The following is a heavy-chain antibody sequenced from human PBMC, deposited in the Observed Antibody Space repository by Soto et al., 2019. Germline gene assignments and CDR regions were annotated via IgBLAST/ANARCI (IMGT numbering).Heavy chain of an antibody. V-gene: IGHV3-30-3*01. D-gene: IGHD3-10*01. J-gene: IGHJ6*02. Sequence: QVQLVESGGGVVQPGKSLRLSCAASGFTFTGYSFHWVRQAPGKGLEWVSVISYDGSNSYYADSMKGRFTISRDNSKNTLYLQTNRLRDDDTAVYYCARANRGAMDVWGQGTTVTVSS. CDR3: ARANRGAMDV. CDR1: GFTFTGYS. CDR2: ISYDGSNS.